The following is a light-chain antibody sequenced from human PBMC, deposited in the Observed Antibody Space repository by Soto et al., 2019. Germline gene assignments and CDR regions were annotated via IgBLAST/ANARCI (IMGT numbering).Light chain of an antibody. Sequence: EIVITQSPATLSVSPGERATLSCRASLSVSGYLAWYQQKPGQPPRLLIYGASTRATGIPARFSGSGSGPEFTLTISSLQSEDFAMYYCQQYNNWLMLTFGGGTKVDIK. CDR3: QQYNNWLMLT. V-gene: IGKV3D-15*01. J-gene: IGKJ4*01. CDR1: LSVSGY. CDR2: GAS.